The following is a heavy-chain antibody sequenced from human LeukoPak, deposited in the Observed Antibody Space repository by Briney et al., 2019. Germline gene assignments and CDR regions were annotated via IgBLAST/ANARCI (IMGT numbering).Heavy chain of an antibody. CDR2: INPKSGGT. CDR3: AREAVDSNSFDY. V-gene: IGHV1-2*02. D-gene: IGHD4-23*01. Sequence: ASVKVSCKASGYIFTDYYVHWVRQAPGQGLEWMGWINPKSGGTIYAQKLQGRVTMTRDTPITTAYMELSRLTSDDTAIYYCAREAVDSNSFDYWGQETLVTVSS. CDR1: GYIFTDYY. J-gene: IGHJ4*02.